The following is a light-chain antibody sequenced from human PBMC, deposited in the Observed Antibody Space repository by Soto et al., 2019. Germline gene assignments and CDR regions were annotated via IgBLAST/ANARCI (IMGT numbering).Light chain of an antibody. CDR1: QSVSSN. J-gene: IGKJ1*01. Sequence: ETFMPQSPATLSVAPWEIATLSCRASQSVSSNLAWYQQKPGQAPRLPIYGASTRATGIPARFSGSGSGTEFTLTISSLQSEDFAVYYCQQYNNWPRTFGQGTKVDI. V-gene: IGKV3-15*01. CDR3: QQYNNWPRT. CDR2: GAS.